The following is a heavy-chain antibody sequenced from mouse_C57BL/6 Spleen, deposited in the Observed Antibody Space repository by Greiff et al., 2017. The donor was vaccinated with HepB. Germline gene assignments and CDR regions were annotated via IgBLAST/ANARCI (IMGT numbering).Heavy chain of an antibody. V-gene: IGHV1-39*01. CDR2: INPNYGTT. CDR3: AREGGYYYGSSYGGYYYAMDY. J-gene: IGHJ4*01. CDR1: GYSFTDYN. Sequence: VHVKQSGPELVKPGASVKISCKASGYSFTDYNMNWVKQSNGKSLEWIGVINPNYGTTSYNQKFKGKATLTVDQSSSTAYMKLNILTSEDSSVYYCAREGGYYYGSSYGGYYYAMDYWGQGTSVTVSS. D-gene: IGHD1-1*01.